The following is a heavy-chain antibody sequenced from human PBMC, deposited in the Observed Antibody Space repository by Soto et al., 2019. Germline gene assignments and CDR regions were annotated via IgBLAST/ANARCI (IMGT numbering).Heavy chain of an antibody. CDR2: INPNSGGT. CDR3: ARDVGYSSGWYVGYYYYYGMDV. J-gene: IGHJ6*02. D-gene: IGHD6-19*01. CDR1: GYTFTGYY. Sequence: ASVKVSCKASGYTFTGYYMHWVRQAPGQGLEWMGWINPNSGGTNYAQKFQGRVTMTRDTSISTAYMELSRLRSDDTAVYYCARDVGYSSGWYVGYYYYYGMDVWGQGTTVTVSS. V-gene: IGHV1-2*02.